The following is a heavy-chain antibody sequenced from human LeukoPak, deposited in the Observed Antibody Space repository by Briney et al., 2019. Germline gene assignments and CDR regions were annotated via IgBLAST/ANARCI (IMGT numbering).Heavy chain of an antibody. V-gene: IGHV3-74*01. CDR2: INNDESTA. CDR1: GFTFSNYW. J-gene: IGHJ6*02. Sequence: PGGSLRLSCVASGFTFSNYWLHWVRQAPGKGLVWVSRINNDESTANYADSVKGRFTISRDNAKNTLYLQMNSLRAEDTAVYYCARNEYSSSGSGQVDVWGQGTTVTVSS. CDR3: ARNEYSSSGSGQVDV. D-gene: IGHD5-18*01.